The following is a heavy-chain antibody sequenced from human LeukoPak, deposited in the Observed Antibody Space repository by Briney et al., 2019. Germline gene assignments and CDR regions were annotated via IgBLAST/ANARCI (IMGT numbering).Heavy chain of an antibody. D-gene: IGHD3-22*01. CDR3: AKAMTKGPPFGY. J-gene: IGHJ4*02. Sequence: GGSLRLPCAASGFTFSSYSVNWVRQAPGKGLEWVSYISSSSSTIYYADSVKGRFTISRDNAKNTLYLQMNSLRAEDTAVYYCAKAMTKGPPFGYWGQGTLVTVSS. CDR1: GFTFSSYS. V-gene: IGHV3-48*01. CDR2: ISSSSSTI.